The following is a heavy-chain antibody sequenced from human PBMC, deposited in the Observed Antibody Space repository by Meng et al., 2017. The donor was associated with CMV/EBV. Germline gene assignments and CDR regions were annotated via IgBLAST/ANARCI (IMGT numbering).Heavy chain of an antibody. D-gene: IGHD4-17*01. Sequence: GESLKLSCAASGFTFSSYGMHWVRQAPGKGLDWVAFIRYDGSNRYYADSVKGRFTISRDNSKNTLYLQMNSLRPEGTAVYYCAKDAPSYGVSPSYYYYGMDVWGQGTTVTVSS. CDR1: GFTFSSYG. CDR2: IRYDGSNR. CDR3: AKDAPSYGVSPSYYYYGMDV. J-gene: IGHJ6*02. V-gene: IGHV3-30*02.